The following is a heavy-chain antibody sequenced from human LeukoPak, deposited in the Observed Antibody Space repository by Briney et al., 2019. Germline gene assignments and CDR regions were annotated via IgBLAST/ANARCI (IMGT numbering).Heavy chain of an antibody. J-gene: IGHJ3*02. CDR1: GYSFTSYW. D-gene: IGHD6-13*01. V-gene: IGHV5-51*01. CDR2: IYPGDSDT. Sequence: GESLKISCKGSGYSFTSYWIGWVRQMPGKGLEWMGIIYPGDSDTRYSPSFQGQVTISADKSISTAYLQWSSLKASDTAMYYCARPGLADSGSSRIDAFDIWGQGTMVTVSS. CDR3: ARPGLADSGSSRIDAFDI.